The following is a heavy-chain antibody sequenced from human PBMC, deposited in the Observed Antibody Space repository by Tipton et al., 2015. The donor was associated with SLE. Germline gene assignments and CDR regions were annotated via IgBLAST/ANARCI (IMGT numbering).Heavy chain of an antibody. V-gene: IGHV4-59*01. D-gene: IGHD4-11*01. CDR2: VYYSGST. CDR3: ARERATATPHFDY. J-gene: IGHJ4*02. Sequence: TLSLTCTVSGGSISSYYWSWIRQPPGKGLEWIGYVYYSGSTNYNPSLKSRVTISVDTSKNQFSLRLSSVTAADTAVYYCARERATATPHFDYWGQGALVTVSS. CDR1: GGSISSYY.